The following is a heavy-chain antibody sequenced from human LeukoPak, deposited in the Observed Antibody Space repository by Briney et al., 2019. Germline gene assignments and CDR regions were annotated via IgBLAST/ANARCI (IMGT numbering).Heavy chain of an antibody. Sequence: GGSLRLSCAASGFTFSSYSMNWVRQAPGKGLEWVSYISSSSSTIYYADSVKGRFTISRDNAKNSLCLQMNSLRDEDTAVYYCAREAQQLVDLYYYYYYMDVWGKGTTVTVSS. V-gene: IGHV3-48*02. CDR3: AREAQQLVDLYYYYYYMDV. CDR2: ISSSSSTI. J-gene: IGHJ6*03. D-gene: IGHD6-13*01. CDR1: GFTFSSYS.